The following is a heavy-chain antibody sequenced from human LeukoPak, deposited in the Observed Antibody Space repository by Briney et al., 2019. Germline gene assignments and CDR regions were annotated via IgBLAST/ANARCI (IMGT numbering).Heavy chain of an antibody. CDR3: AKRDDSGGNLVDL. J-gene: IGHJ4*02. CDR2: IYYSGST. D-gene: IGHD3-22*01. V-gene: IGHV4-39*02. Sequence: PSETLSLTCTVSGGSIRSGSHYWAWIRQPPGKGLEWIGSIYYSGSTYYNPLLENRVTISIDTSKNHFSLKLSSLSAADTSVYYCAKRDDSGGNLVDLWGQGTLVTVS. CDR1: GGSIRSGSHY.